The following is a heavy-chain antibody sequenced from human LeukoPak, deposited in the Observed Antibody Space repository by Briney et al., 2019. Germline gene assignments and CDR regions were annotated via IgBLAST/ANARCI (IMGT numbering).Heavy chain of an antibody. CDR1: GGSFSGYY. J-gene: IGHJ4*02. CDR3: ARREDTYYFDY. V-gene: IGHV4-34*01. D-gene: IGHD2-15*01. CDR2: INHSGST. Sequence: SETLSLTCAVYGGSFSGYYWSWIRQPPGKGLEWIGEINHSGSTNYNPSLKSRVTISVDTSKNQFSLKLSSVTAADTAVYYCARREDTYYFDYWGQGTLVTVSS.